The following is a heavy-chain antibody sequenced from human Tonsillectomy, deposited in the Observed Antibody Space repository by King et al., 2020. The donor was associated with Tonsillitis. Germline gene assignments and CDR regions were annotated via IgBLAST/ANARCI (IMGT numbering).Heavy chain of an antibody. CDR2: ISYDGSNK. Sequence: VQLVESGGGVVQPGRSLRLSCAASGFTFSSYGMHWVRQAPGKGLEWVAVISYDGSNKNYADSVKGRFTISRDNPKNTMYMQMNSLRAEDTAVYYCARRGEAGYCSGGSCRFPDYWGQGTLVTVSS. CDR1: GFTFSSYG. V-gene: IGHV3-33*05. D-gene: IGHD2-15*01. CDR3: ARRGEAGYCSGGSCRFPDY. J-gene: IGHJ4*02.